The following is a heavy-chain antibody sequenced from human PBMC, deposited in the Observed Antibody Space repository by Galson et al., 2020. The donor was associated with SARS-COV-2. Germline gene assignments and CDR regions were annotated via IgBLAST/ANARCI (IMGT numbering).Heavy chain of an antibody. J-gene: IGHJ3*02. Sequence: GGSLRLSCAASGFSFSGYGLHWVRQAPGKGLEWVAVIWYDGTNKYYADSVKGRFTISRDNSKDTLYLQMNSLRAEDTAVYYCARDRDILTGYDISNMGYDAFDIWGQGTVVTVSS. CDR1: GFSFSGYG. V-gene: IGHV3-33*01. CDR2: IWYDGTNK. D-gene: IGHD3-9*01. CDR3: ARDRDILTGYDISNMGYDAFDI.